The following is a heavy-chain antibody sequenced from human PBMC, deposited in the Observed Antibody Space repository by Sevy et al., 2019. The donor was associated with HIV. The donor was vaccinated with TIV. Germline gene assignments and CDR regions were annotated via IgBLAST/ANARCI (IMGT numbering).Heavy chain of an antibody. V-gene: IGHV3-21*01. D-gene: IGHD4-4*01. Sequence: GGSLRLSCAASGFTFSSYSMNWVRQAPGKGLEWVSSISSSSYIYYADSVKGRFTISRDNAKNSLYLQMNSLRAEDTAVYYCARVGYSERVVDYWGQGTLVTVSS. CDR3: ARVGYSERVVDY. CDR1: GFTFSSYS. CDR2: ISSSSYI. J-gene: IGHJ4*02.